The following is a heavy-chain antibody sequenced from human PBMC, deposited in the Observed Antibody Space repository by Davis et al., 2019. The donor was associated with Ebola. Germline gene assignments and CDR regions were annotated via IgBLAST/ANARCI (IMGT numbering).Heavy chain of an antibody. CDR3: ARDGPSGPYDPIGGLDY. D-gene: IGHD3-22*01. J-gene: IGHJ4*02. Sequence: HTGGSLRLSCEASGFTFSSYWMHWVRQAPGKGLVWVSRINSDGSITNYADSVKGRFTISRDNAKNTLYMQMNSLRAEDTAVYYCARDGPSGPYDPIGGLDYWGQGTLVTVSS. V-gene: IGHV3-74*01. CDR1: GFTFSSYW. CDR2: INSDGSIT.